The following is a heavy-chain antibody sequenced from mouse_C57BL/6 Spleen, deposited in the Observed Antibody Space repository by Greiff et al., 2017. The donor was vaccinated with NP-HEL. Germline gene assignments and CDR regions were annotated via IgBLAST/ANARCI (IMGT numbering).Heavy chain of an antibody. CDR3: ARDGALDY. J-gene: IGHJ2*01. Sequence: QVQLQQPGAELVKPGASVKLSCKASGYTFTSYWMQWVKQRPGQGLEWIGEIDPSDSYTNDNQKFKGKATLTVDTSSSTAYMQLSSLTSEDSAVYYCARDGALDYWGQGTTLTVSS. V-gene: IGHV1-50*01. CDR1: GYTFTSYW. CDR2: IDPSDSYT.